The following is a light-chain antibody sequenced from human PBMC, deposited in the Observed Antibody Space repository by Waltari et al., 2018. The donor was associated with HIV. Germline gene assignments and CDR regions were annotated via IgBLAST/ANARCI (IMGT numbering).Light chain of an antibody. J-gene: IGLJ3*02. Sequence: SYELTQPPSVSVSPGQTARITCSGDALPKKYASWYQQKSGQAPVLVIYVDTKRPSGIPERVSGSSSGTMATLTISGAQVEDEADYYCYSTDSSGNHRVFGGGTKLTVL. CDR1: ALPKKY. CDR3: YSTDSSGNHRV. V-gene: IGLV3-10*01. CDR2: VDT.